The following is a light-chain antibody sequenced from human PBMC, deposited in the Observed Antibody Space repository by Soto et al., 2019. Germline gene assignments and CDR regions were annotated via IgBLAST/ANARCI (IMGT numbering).Light chain of an antibody. Sequence: QSALTQPRSVSGSPGQSVTISCTGTSSDVGGYNYVSWYQQHPGKAPKLMMYDVKNRPSGIPDRFSGSKSGNTASLTISGLEAEEEADYYCFSYAGSYSVVFGRGTKLTVL. V-gene: IGLV2-11*01. J-gene: IGLJ1*01. CDR3: FSYAGSYSVV. CDR1: SSDVGGYNY. CDR2: DVK.